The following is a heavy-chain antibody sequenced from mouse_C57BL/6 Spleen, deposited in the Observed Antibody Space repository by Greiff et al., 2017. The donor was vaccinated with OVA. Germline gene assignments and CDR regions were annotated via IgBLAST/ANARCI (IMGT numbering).Heavy chain of an antibody. D-gene: IGHD1-1*01. CDR2: IDPEDGET. J-gene: IGHJ1*03. Sequence: VQLQQSGAELVKPGASVKLSCTASGFNITDYYMHWVKQRTEQGLEWIGRIDPEDGETKYAPKFQGKATITADTSSNSAYLLLSSLTSEDTAVYYCLGTTVVGDFDVWGTGTTVTVSS. V-gene: IGHV14-2*01. CDR1: GFNITDYY. CDR3: LGTTVVGDFDV.